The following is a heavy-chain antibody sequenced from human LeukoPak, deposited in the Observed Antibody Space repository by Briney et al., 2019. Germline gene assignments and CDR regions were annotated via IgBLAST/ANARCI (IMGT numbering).Heavy chain of an antibody. V-gene: IGHV3-48*04. CDR2: ISDTSTI. J-gene: IGHJ6*04. CDR3: AELGITMIGGV. D-gene: IGHD3-10*02. Sequence: GGSLRLSCAASGFTFSSYWMNWVRQAPGKGLEWLSYISDTSTIYYADSVKGRFTISRDNAKNSLYLQMNSLRAEDTAVYYCAELGITMIGGVWGKGTTVTISS. CDR1: GFTFSSYW.